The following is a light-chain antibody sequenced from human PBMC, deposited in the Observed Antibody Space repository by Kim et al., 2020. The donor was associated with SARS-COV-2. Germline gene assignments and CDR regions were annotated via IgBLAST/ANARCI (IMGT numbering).Light chain of an antibody. J-gene: IGKJ1*01. CDR3: QKYNSAPRT. CDR1: QGISNY. V-gene: IGKV1-27*01. Sequence: SASVGDRVTITCRASQGISNYLAWYQQKPGKVPKLLIYVASTLQSGVPSRFSGSGSGTDFTLTISSLQPEDVATYYCQKYNSAPRTFGQGTKVEIK. CDR2: VAS.